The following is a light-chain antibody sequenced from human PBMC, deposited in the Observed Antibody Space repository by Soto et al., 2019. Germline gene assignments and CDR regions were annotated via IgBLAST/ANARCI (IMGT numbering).Light chain of an antibody. CDR2: GAS. Sequence: EIVWTQSASTLSVSPGERATLPCRASQSIGNYLAWYQQKPGQAPRLLIYGASSRATGIPDRSSGSGSGTDFTPPISTPEPEAFPLHSRPHSGSSPRTSGLGTKLDIK. CDR3: PHSGSSPRT. J-gene: IGKJ1*01. V-gene: IGKV3-20*01. CDR1: QSIGNY.